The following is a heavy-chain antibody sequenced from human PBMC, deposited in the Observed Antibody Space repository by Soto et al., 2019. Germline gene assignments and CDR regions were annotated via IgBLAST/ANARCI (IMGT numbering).Heavy chain of an antibody. J-gene: IGHJ6*02. CDR2: ISYDGSNK. Sequence: GGSLRLSCAASGFTFSSYAMHWVRQAPGKGLEWVAVISYDGSNKYYADSVKGRFTISRDNSKNTLYLQMNSLGAEDTAVYYCAREDLVVPAAIPPRYYYYGMDVWGQGTTVTVSS. CDR3: AREDLVVPAAIPPRYYYYGMDV. CDR1: GFTFSSYA. D-gene: IGHD2-2*02. V-gene: IGHV3-30-3*01.